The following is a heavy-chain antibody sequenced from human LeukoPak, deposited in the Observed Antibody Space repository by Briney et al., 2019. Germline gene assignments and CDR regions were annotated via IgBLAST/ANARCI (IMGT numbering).Heavy chain of an antibody. CDR2: IRGSGGST. CDR3: ARGPTSLWFGELLEWAYYFDY. J-gene: IGHJ4*02. D-gene: IGHD3-10*01. CDR1: GFTFSSYG. Sequence: PGGSLRLSCAASGFTFSSYGMSWVRQAPGKGLEWVSAIRGSGGSTYYADSVKGRFTISRDNARNSLYLQMNSLGAEDTAVYYCARGPTSLWFGELLEWAYYFDYWGQGTLVTVSS. V-gene: IGHV3-23*01.